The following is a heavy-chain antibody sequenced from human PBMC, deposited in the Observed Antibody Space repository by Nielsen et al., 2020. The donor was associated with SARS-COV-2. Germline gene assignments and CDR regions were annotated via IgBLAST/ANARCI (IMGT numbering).Heavy chain of an antibody. CDR1: GGSISSYY. CDR2: IYYSGST. J-gene: IGHJ6*03. V-gene: IGHV4-59*01. D-gene: IGHD5-24*01. CDR3: ARLEGYYYYMDV. Sequence: SETLSLTCTVSGGSISSYYWSWIRQPPGKGLEWIGYIYYSGSTNYNPSLKSRVTISVDTSKSQFSLKLSSVTAADTAVYYCARLEGYYYYMDVWGKGTTVTVSS.